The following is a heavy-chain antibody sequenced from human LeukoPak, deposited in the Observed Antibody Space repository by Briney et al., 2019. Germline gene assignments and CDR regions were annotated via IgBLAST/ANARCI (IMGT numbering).Heavy chain of an antibody. Sequence: GGSLRLSCAASGFTSSNYGMSCVRQAPGKGLEWVSHIMPIGTTISYADSVKGRFTISRDNPKTSLYLQMNNLRAEDTAIYYCAREGIGSLNDAFDIWGQGTMVSVS. CDR2: IMPIGTTI. CDR3: AREGIGSLNDAFDI. V-gene: IGHV3-48*04. D-gene: IGHD1-26*01. CDR1: GFTSSNYG. J-gene: IGHJ3*02.